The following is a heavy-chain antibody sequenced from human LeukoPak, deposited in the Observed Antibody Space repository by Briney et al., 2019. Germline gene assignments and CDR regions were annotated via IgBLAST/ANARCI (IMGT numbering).Heavy chain of an antibody. V-gene: IGHV3-7*01. CDR2: IKQDGWER. J-gene: IGHJ2*01. CDR1: GFGFSNYW. Sequence: GGSLRLSCAASGFGFSNYWMTWVRQAPGNGLEWVADIKQDGWERYYVDSVKGRFTISRDNGKNSLYLQMNSLRAEDMAVYYCARVIRSYWYFDLWGRGTLVTVSS. CDR3: ARVIRSYWYFDL. D-gene: IGHD2-21*01.